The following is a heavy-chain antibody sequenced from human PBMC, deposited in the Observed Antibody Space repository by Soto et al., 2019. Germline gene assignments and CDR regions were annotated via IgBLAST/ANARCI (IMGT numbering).Heavy chain of an antibody. CDR2: INHSGST. D-gene: IGHD3-3*01. J-gene: IGHJ4*02. Sequence: SETLSLTCAVYGGSFSGYYWSWIRQPPGKGLKWIGEINHSGSTNYNPSLKSRVTISVDTSKNQFSLKLSSVTAADTAVYYCAGGRPDTYYDFWSGYCPFDYWGQGTLVTVSS. CDR3: AGGRPDTYYDFWSGYCPFDY. CDR1: GGSFSGYY. V-gene: IGHV4-34*01.